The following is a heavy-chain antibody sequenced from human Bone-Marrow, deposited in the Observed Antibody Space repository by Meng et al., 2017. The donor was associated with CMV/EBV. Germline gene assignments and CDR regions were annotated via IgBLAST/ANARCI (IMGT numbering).Heavy chain of an antibody. CDR1: GFTFSSYA. CDR3: ARESYDFWSGYSDSGTNWFDP. V-gene: IGHV3-64*02. CDR2: ISSNGGST. D-gene: IGHD3-3*01. Sequence: GESLKISCAASGFTFSSYAMHWVRQAPGKGLEYVSAISSNGGSTYYADSVKGRFTISRDNSKNTLYLQMGSLRAEDMDVYYCARESYDFWSGYSDSGTNWFDPWGQGTLVTVSS. J-gene: IGHJ5*02.